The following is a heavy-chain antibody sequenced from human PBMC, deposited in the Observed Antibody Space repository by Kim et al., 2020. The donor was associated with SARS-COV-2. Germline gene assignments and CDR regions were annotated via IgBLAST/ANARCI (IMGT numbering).Heavy chain of an antibody. CDR2: IIPIFGTA. CDR3: ARDPVVKTSDYYYYYGMDV. D-gene: IGHD2-15*01. V-gene: IGHV1-69*13. J-gene: IGHJ6*02. Sequence: SVKVSCKASGGTFSSYAISWVRQAPGQGLEWMGGIIPIFGTANYAQKFQGRVTITADESTSTAYMELSSLRSEDTAVYYCARDPVVKTSDYYYYYGMDVWGQGTTVTVSS. CDR1: GGTFSSYA.